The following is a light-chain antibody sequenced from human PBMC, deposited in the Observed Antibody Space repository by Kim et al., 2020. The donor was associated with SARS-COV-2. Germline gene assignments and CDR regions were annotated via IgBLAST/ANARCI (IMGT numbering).Light chain of an antibody. CDR2: GAS. Sequence: EIVMTQSPAILSVSPGERATLSCRASQSVSSNLAWYQQKPGQAPRLLIYGASTRATGIPARFSGSGSGTEFTLTISSLQSEDFAVYYCHQYNNWPFTFGPGTKVDIK. CDR3: HQYNNWPFT. J-gene: IGKJ3*01. CDR1: QSVSSN. V-gene: IGKV3-15*01.